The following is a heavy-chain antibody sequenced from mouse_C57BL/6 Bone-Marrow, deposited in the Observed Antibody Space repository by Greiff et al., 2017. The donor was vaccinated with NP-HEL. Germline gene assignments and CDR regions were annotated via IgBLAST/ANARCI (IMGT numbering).Heavy chain of an antibody. CDR1: GFTFSSYG. CDR3: ARLGYSNIYWYFDV. V-gene: IGHV5-6*01. J-gene: IGHJ1*03. CDR2: ISSGGSYT. Sequence: EVKLMESGGDLVKPGGSLKLSCAASGFTFSSYGMSWVRQTPDKRLEWVATISSGGSYTYYPDSVKGRFTISRDNAKNTLYLQMSSLKSEDTAMYYCARLGYSNIYWYFDVWGTGTTVTVSS. D-gene: IGHD2-5*01.